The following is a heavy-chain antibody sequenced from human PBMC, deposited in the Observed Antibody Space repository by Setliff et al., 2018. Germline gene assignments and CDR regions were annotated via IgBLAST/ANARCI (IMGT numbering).Heavy chain of an antibody. J-gene: IGHJ4*02. Sequence: PGGSLRLSCAASGFTFSSHWMTWVRQAPGKGLEWVANINQDGSETYYVDSLKGRFSVSRDNGKNSLYLQMNSLRAEDTAVYYCARASKGLYCGSDCFYTFVSWGPGTLVTVSS. CDR2: INQDGSET. CDR1: GFTFSSHW. CDR3: ARASKGLYCGSDCFYTFVS. V-gene: IGHV3-7*01. D-gene: IGHD2-21*02.